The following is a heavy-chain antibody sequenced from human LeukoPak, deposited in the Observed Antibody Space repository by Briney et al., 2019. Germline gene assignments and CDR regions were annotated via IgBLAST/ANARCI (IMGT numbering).Heavy chain of an antibody. J-gene: IGHJ4*02. D-gene: IGHD6-19*01. Sequence: GGSLRLSCAASGFTFSNYWMSWVRQAPGKGLEWVANIKQDGSEKYYVDSVKGRFTISRDNAKNSLYVQMNSLRAEDTAVYYCARISGWYGEIDYYFDYWGQGTLVTVSS. V-gene: IGHV3-7*01. CDR3: ARISGWYGEIDYYFDY. CDR1: GFTFSNYW. CDR2: IKQDGSEK.